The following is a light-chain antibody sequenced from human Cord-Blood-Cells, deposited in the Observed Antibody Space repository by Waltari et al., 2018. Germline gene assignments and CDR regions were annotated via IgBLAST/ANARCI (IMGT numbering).Light chain of an antibody. V-gene: IGLV1-47*01. CDR2: RNK. Sequence: QSVLTQPPSASGTPGQRVTISCSGSSSNTGSNYVYWYQQLPGTAPKLLIYRNKQRPSGVPDRFSGSKSGTSASLAISGLRSEDEADYYCAAWDDSLSGHYVFGTGTKVTVL. J-gene: IGLJ1*01. CDR3: AAWDDSLSGHYV. CDR1: SSNTGSNY.